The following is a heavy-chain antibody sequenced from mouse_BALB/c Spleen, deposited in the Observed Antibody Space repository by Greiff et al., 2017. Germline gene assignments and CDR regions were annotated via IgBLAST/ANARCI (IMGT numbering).Heavy chain of an antibody. Sequence: VQLQQSGPELVKPGASVKISCKASGYSFTSYYIHWVKQRPGQGLEWIGWIFPGSGNTKYNEKFKGKATLTADTSSSTAYMQLSSLTSEDSAVYFCAREGGYCAMDYWGQGTSVTVSS. V-gene: IGHV1-66*01. CDR2: IFPGSGNT. CDR1: GYSFTSYY. D-gene: IGHD3-3*01. J-gene: IGHJ4*01. CDR3: AREGGYCAMDY.